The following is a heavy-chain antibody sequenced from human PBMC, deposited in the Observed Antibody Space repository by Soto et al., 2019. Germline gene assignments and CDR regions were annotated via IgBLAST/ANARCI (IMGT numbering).Heavy chain of an antibody. V-gene: IGHV3-11*01. CDR2: ISSSGSTI. J-gene: IGHJ6*02. CDR3: AGRSTYYYGSGSYYNVYYYGMDV. D-gene: IGHD3-10*01. Sequence: GGSLRLSCAASGFTFSDYYMSWIRQAPGKGREWVSYISSSGSTIYYADSVKGRFTISRDNAKNSLYLQMNSLRAEDTAVYYCAGRSTYYYGSGSYYNVYYYGMDVWGQGTTVTVSS. CDR1: GFTFSDYY.